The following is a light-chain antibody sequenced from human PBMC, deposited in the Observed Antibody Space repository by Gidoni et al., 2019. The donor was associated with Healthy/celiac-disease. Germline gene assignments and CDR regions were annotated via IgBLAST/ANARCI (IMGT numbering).Light chain of an antibody. Sequence: EIVLTQSQATLSLSPGERATLSCRASQSVSSYLAWYQQKPGQAPRLLIYDASNRATGIPARFSGSGSGTDFTLTISSLEPEDFAVYYCQQRGNWNTFGQXTKLEIK. CDR1: QSVSSY. J-gene: IGKJ2*01. CDR2: DAS. V-gene: IGKV3-11*01. CDR3: QQRGNWNT.